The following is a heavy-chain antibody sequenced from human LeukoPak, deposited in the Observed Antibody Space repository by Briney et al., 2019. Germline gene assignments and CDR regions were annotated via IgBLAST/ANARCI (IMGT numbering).Heavy chain of an antibody. CDR2: IKQDGGVT. CDR3: ARYVTYYEFWSGYFYYMDV. V-gene: IGHV3-7*01. J-gene: IGHJ6*03. D-gene: IGHD3-3*01. Sequence: GGSLRHSCAAPGFTFSSYWMSCVRPAPGERLEWVANIKQDGGVTYSVESVKGRFTISTDTAKNSLYLQINSLRDEDTDVYYCARYVTYYEFWSGYFYYMDVWGKGTTVTVSS. CDR1: GFTFSSYW.